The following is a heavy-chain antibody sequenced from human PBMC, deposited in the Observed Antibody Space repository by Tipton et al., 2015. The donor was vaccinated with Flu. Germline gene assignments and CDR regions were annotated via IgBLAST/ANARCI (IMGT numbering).Heavy chain of an antibody. V-gene: IGHV5-51*01. Sequence: QLVQSGAEVKEPGASLNISCQGSGYSFGTFWIGWVRQMPGKGLEWMGIVYPGDSDTRYGPSFRGQVIISADKSSTTAYLQWSSLKASDSGIYYCVRHNFDPLSSIDYWGQGTLVTVSS. CDR1: GYSFGTFW. J-gene: IGHJ4*01. CDR2: VYPGDSDT. D-gene: IGHD3-10*01. CDR3: VRHNFDPLSSIDY.